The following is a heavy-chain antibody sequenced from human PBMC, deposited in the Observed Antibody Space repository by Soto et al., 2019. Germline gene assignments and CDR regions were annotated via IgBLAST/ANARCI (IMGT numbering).Heavy chain of an antibody. CDR2: IYSSGSN. V-gene: IGHV4-4*07. Sequence: QVQLHESGPGLVKPSATLSLTCTVSGDSISSTYWSWVRQPAGRGLEWIGRIYSSGSNNYNPSLESRVTMSVDTSKNQFSLTLRSVTAADTAVYFCARGYVSGYTFGHDLWGQGTLVTVSS. CDR1: GDSISSTY. D-gene: IGHD3-3*01. CDR3: ARGYVSGYTFGHDL. J-gene: IGHJ5*02.